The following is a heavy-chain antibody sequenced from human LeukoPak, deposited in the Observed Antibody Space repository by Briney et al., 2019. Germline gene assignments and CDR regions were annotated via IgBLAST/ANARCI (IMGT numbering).Heavy chain of an antibody. V-gene: IGHV1-69*04. CDR1: GGTFSSYA. CDR2: IIPILGIA. J-gene: IGHJ3*02. Sequence: ASVKVSCKASGGTFSSYAISWVRQAPGQGLEWMGRIIPILGIANYAQKFQGRVTITADKSTSTAYMELSSLRSEDTAVYYCARDPRKKWLGERKDAFDIWGQGTMVTVSS. CDR3: ARDPRKKWLGERKDAFDI. D-gene: IGHD3-10*01.